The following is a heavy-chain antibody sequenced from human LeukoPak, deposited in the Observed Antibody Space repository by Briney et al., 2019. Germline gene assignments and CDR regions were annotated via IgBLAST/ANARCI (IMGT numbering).Heavy chain of an antibody. CDR3: ARNYDSSKDGNDY. V-gene: IGHV1-18*01. J-gene: IGHJ4*02. D-gene: IGHD3-22*01. Sequence: ASVKVSCKASGYRVTSYSISWVRQAPGQGLEWVGWISSYNGKTNYEKNVQGRVTMTTDTSTSTAYMELRSLRSDDTAIYYCARNYDSSKDGNDYWGQGTLVTVSS. CDR2: ISSYNGKT. CDR1: GYRVTSYS.